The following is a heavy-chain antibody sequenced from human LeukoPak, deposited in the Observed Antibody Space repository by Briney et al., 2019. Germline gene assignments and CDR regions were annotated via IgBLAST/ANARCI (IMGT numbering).Heavy chain of an antibody. J-gene: IGHJ4*02. CDR3: ARRFDS. CDR2: IGPGGDT. Sequence: PGGSLRLSCAASGFSSTAYSMNWVRQAPGRGLQWISYIGPGGDTYYADSVTGRFTVSRDTAKNSLYLQMNGPRVEDTAVYYCARRFDSWGQGTLVTVSS. CDR1: GFSSTAYS. V-gene: IGHV3-69-1*01.